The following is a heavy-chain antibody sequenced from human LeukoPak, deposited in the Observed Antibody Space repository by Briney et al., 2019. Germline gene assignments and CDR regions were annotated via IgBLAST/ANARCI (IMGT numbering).Heavy chain of an antibody. V-gene: IGHV3-48*01. CDR1: GFTFSSYG. D-gene: IGHD2-15*01. J-gene: IGHJ3*02. Sequence: GGSLRLSCAASGFTFSSYGMTWVRQAPGKGLEWVSYISSSSSTIYYADSVKGRFTISRDNAKNSLYLQLNSLRAEDTAVYYCASGVVVVAPDTFDIWGQGTMVTVSS. CDR3: ASGVVVVAPDTFDI. CDR2: ISSSSSTI.